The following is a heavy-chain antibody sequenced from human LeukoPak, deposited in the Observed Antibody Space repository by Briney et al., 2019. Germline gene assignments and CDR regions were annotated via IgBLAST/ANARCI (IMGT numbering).Heavy chain of an antibody. V-gene: IGHV4-4*02. Sequence: SETLSLTCAVSGGSISSSNWWSWVRQPPGKGLEWIGEIYHSGSTNYNPSLKSRVTISVDKSKNQFSLKLSSVTAADTAVYYCARGLRLGNNNGLPVPLWGYWGQGTLVSVSS. J-gene: IGHJ4*02. CDR3: ARGLRLGNNNGLPVPLWGY. CDR1: GGSISSSNW. CDR2: IYHSGST. D-gene: IGHD1-1*01.